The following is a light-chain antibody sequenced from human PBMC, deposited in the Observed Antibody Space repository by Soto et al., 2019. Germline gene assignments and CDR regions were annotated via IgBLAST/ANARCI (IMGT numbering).Light chain of an antibody. V-gene: IGKV1-5*01. CDR2: DAS. Sequence: DIQMTQSPSTLSASVGDRVTITCRASQSVSSWMAWYQQKPGKAPKLLIYDASILESGVPPRFSGDGSETDFTLTISSLQRDDFGTYYCQQYSRLWSFGQGTKVDIK. CDR1: QSVSSW. J-gene: IGKJ1*01. CDR3: QQYSRLWS.